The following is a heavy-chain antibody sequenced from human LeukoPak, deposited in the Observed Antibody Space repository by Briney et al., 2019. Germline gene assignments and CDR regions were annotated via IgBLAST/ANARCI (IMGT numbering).Heavy chain of an antibody. CDR1: GFTVSSNY. CDR3: ARELTGYDVRYFDY. D-gene: IGHD3-9*01. CDR2: IYSGGTT. Sequence: PGGSLRLSCAASGFTVSSNYMSWVRQAPGKGLERVSVIYSGGTTYYADSVKGRFTISRDNSKNTLYLQMNSLRAEDTAVYYCARELTGYDVRYFDYWGQGTLVTVSS. J-gene: IGHJ4*02. V-gene: IGHV3-53*01.